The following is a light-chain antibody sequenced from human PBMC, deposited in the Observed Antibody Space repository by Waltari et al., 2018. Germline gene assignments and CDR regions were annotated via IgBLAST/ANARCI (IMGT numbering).Light chain of an antibody. Sequence: DIVMTQSPLSLPVTPGEPASGSCRSSPSLLYSTGYNYLDWYLQKPGQSPQLLIYLGSNRASGVPDRFSGSGSGTDFTLTISKVEAEDVGVYYCMQTLQTPRTFGGGTKVEIK. CDR2: LGS. CDR3: MQTLQTPRT. J-gene: IGKJ4*01. V-gene: IGKV2-28*01. CDR1: PSLLYSTGYNY.